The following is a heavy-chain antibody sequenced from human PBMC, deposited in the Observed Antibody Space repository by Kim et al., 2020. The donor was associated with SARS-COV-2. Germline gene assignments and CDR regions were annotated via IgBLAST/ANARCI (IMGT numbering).Heavy chain of an antibody. CDR2: INHSGST. D-gene: IGHD6-19*01. CDR3: ARGRAVAGTNGWFDP. CDR1: GGSFSGYY. J-gene: IGHJ5*02. Sequence: SETLSLTCAVYGGSFSGYYWSWIRQPPGKGLEWIGEINHSGSTNYNPSLKSRVTISVDTSKNQFSLKLSSVTAADTAVYYCARGRAVAGTNGWFDPWGQG. V-gene: IGHV4-34*01.